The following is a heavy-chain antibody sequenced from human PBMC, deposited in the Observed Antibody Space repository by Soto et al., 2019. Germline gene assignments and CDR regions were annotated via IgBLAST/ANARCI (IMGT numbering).Heavy chain of an antibody. CDR2: IIPIFGTA. CDR1: GGTFSSYV. CDR3: ASNYYDSSGYYYVGDYFYYYAMDV. J-gene: IGHJ6*02. Sequence: GASVKVSCKASGGTFSSYVISWVRQAPGQGLEWVGGIIPIFGTANYAQNFQGRVTITADESTSTVYMELSSLRSEDTAVYYCASNYYDSSGYYYVGDYFYYYAMDVWGQGTTVTVSS. V-gene: IGHV1-69*13. D-gene: IGHD3-22*01.